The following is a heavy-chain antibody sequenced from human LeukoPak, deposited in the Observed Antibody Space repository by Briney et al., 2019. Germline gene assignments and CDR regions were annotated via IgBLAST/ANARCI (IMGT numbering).Heavy chain of an antibody. CDR2: INTDGSST. CDR1: GFTFSSYW. V-gene: IGHV3-74*01. J-gene: IGHJ5*02. D-gene: IGHD6-13*01. Sequence: GGSLRLSCAASGFTFSSYWMHWVRQAPGKGLVWVSRINTDGSSTSYADSVKGRLTISRDNAKNTLYLQMNSLRAEDTAVYYCARESGIAAALDLWGQGTLVTVSS. CDR3: ARESGIAAALDL.